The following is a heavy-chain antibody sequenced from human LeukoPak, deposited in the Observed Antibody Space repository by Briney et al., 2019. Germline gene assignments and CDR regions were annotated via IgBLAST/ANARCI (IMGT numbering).Heavy chain of an antibody. Sequence: PSETLSLTCTVSGDSVSSYYWSWIRQPAGKGLEWIGLIYTSGTTKYNSYFKSRVTISVDKSKNQFSPKLRSVTAADTAVYYCARIKVDYYYYMDVWGKGTTVTVSS. V-gene: IGHV4-4*07. CDR3: ARIKVDYYYYMDV. CDR1: GDSVSSYY. J-gene: IGHJ6*03. CDR2: IYTSGTT.